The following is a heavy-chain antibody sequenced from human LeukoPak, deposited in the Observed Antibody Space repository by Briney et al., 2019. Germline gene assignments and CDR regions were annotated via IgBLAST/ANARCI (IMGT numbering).Heavy chain of an antibody. D-gene: IGHD2-15*01. CDR3: ARHFGRSSYFDY. Sequence: SETLSLTLMVTRGSISDYYWSWIRPPPGKGLDCIGYISYSGSTNYNPSLKSRVTISVDTSKNQFSLKLSSVTAADTAVYYCARHFGRSSYFDYWGQGTLVTVSS. V-gene: IGHV4-59*08. J-gene: IGHJ4*02. CDR2: ISYSGST. CDR1: RGSISDYY.